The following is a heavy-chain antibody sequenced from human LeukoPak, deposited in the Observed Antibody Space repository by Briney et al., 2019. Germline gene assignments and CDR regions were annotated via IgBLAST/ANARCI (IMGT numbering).Heavy chain of an antibody. CDR2: IYYSGST. Sequence: SETLSLTCTVSGGSISSSSYFWGWIRQPPGKGLEWIGSIYYSGSTYYNPSLKSRVTISVDTSKNQFSLKLSSVTAADTAVYYCARQGSSWNNWFDPRGQGTLVTVSS. J-gene: IGHJ5*02. CDR3: ARQGSSWNNWFDP. D-gene: IGHD6-13*01. CDR1: GGSISSSSYF. V-gene: IGHV4-39*01.